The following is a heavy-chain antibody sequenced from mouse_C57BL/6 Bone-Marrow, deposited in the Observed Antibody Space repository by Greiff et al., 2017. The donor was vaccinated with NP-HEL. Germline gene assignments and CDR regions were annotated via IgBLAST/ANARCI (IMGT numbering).Heavy chain of an antibody. CDR2: IDPNSGGT. J-gene: IGHJ4*01. V-gene: IGHV1-72*01. Sequence: VQLQQPGAELVKPGASVKLSCKASGYTFTSYWMHWVKQRPGRGLEWIGRIDPNSGGTKYNEKFKSKATLTVDKPSSTAYMQLSSLTSEDSAVYYCARWVMTTVVAHYYAMDYWGQGTSVTVSS. CDR3: ARWVMTTVVAHYYAMDY. CDR1: GYTFTSYW. D-gene: IGHD1-1*01.